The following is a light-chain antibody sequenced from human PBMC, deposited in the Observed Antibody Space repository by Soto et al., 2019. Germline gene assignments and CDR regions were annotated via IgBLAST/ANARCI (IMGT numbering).Light chain of an antibody. J-gene: IGLJ3*02. V-gene: IGLV2-8*01. CDR3: SSYAGSKTL. CDR2: EVT. Sequence: QSALTQPPSASGSPGQSVTISCTGTSSDVGNYNYVSWYQQHPGNAPKLMIYEVTKRPSGVPDRFSGSKSGNTASLTVSGLQAEDEADYYCSSYAGSKTLFGGGTKLPS. CDR1: SSDVGNYNY.